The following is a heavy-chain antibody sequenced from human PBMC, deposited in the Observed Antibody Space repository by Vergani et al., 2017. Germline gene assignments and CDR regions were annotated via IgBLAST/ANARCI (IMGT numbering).Heavy chain of an antibody. CDR3: VREGSYCGSTTCRNPSYVYYYHMDV. D-gene: IGHD2-21*01. V-gene: IGHV3-48*01. Sequence: EVQLLESGGGLVQPGGSLTLSCAASGFSFSIYGMNWVRQAPGKGLEWVSYISGSSSDISYADSVKGRFTISRDNAKNSLYLQMNSLRAEDTAIYYCVREGSYCGSTTCRNPSYVYYYHMDVWGGGTTVTVSS. CDR2: ISGSSSDI. J-gene: IGHJ6*03. CDR1: GFSFSIYG.